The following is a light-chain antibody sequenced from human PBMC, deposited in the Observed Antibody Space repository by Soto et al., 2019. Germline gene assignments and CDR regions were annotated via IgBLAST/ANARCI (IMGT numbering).Light chain of an antibody. J-gene: IGKJ2*01. CDR1: QGIRND. V-gene: IGKV1-17*01. CDR2: AAS. CDR3: LHHNTSPFT. Sequence: DIQMTQSPSSLSASVGDRVTITCRASQGIRNDVGWYQQKPGKAPTRLIYAASRLEGGVPSRFGGSGSGTEFTLTISSLQPEDFATYYCLHHNTSPFTFGQGTKLDIK.